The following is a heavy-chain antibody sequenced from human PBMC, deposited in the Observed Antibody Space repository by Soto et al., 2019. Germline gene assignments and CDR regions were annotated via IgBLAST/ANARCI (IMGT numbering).Heavy chain of an antibody. D-gene: IGHD2-2*01. CDR2: ISGSGGST. Sequence: GGSLRLSCAASGFTFSSYAMSWVRQAPGKGLEWVSAISGSGGSTYYPDSVKGRFTISRDNSKNTLYLQMNSLRAEDTAVYYCAKDTLGGYQLPLYYFDYWGQGTLVTVSS. CDR1: GFTFSSYA. J-gene: IGHJ4*02. CDR3: AKDTLGGYQLPLYYFDY. V-gene: IGHV3-23*01.